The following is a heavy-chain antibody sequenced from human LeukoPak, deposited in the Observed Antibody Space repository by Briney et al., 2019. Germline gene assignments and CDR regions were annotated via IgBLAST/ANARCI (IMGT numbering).Heavy chain of an antibody. CDR1: GFTFSSYS. CDR2: ISSSSSYI. Sequence: PGGSLRLSCAASGFTFSSYSMNWVRQAPGKGLEWVSSISSSSSYIYYADSVKGRSTISRDNAKNSLYLQMNSLRAEDTAVYYCAREGYYDSSGSPHFDYWGQGTLVTVSS. CDR3: AREGYYDSSGSPHFDY. D-gene: IGHD3-22*01. V-gene: IGHV3-21*01. J-gene: IGHJ4*02.